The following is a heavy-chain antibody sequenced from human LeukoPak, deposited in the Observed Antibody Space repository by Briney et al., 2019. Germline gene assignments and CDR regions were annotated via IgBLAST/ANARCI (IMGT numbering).Heavy chain of an antibody. Sequence: SETLSLTCTVSGGSISSYYWSSIRQPAGKGLQRIGRIYTSGSTNYNPSLKSQATMSVDTSKNQFSLKLSSVTAADTAVYYCARYMTTVTTRDAFDIWGQGTMVTVSS. CDR3: ARYMTTVTTRDAFDI. CDR1: GGSISSYY. CDR2: IYTSGST. D-gene: IGHD4-17*01. V-gene: IGHV4-4*07. J-gene: IGHJ3*02.